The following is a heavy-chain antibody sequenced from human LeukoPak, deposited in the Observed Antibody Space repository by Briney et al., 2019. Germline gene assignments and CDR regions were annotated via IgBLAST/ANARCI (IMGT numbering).Heavy chain of an antibody. CDR2: ISWNSGSI. D-gene: IGHD3-22*01. V-gene: IGHV3-9*01. Sequence: GGSLRLSCAASGFTFDDYAMPWVRQAPGKGLEWVSGISWNSGSIGYADSVKGRFTISRDNAKNSLYLQMNSLRAEDTALYYCAKNSGPDYYDSSGYALDYWGQGTLVTVSS. CDR1: GFTFDDYA. CDR3: AKNSGPDYYDSSGYALDY. J-gene: IGHJ4*02.